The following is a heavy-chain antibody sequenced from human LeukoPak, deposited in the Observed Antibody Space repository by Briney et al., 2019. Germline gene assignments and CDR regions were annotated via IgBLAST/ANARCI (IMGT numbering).Heavy chain of an antibody. V-gene: IGHV1-69*04. CDR2: IIPILGIA. J-gene: IGHJ5*02. CDR3: AREWPGNWFDP. Sequence: SVKVSCKTSVYTFTSYGISLVRQAPGQGLEWMGRIIPILGIANYAQKFQGRVTITADKSTSTAYMELSSLRSEDTAVYYCAREWPGNWFDPWGQGTLVTVSS. CDR1: VYTFTSYG.